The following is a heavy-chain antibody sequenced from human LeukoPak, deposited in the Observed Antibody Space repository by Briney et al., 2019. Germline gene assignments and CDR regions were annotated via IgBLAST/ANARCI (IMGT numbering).Heavy chain of an antibody. D-gene: IGHD3-10*01. CDR2: IYYSGST. J-gene: IGHJ4*02. V-gene: IGHV4-31*03. Sequence: SETLSLTCTVSGGSISSGGHYWSWIRQHPGKGLEWIGYIYYSGSTFYNPSLSSRVTISVDTSKNQFSLKLSSVTAADTAVYYCARDRNGSGSFSWFDYWGQGTLDTVSS. CDR1: GGSISSGGHY. CDR3: ARDRNGSGSFSWFDY.